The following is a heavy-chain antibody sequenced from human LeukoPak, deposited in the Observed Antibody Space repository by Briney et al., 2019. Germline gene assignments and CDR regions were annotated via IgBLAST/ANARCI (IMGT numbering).Heavy chain of an antibody. Sequence: GGSLRLSCAASGFTLPGHTMTWLRKAPGKGLEWVSIIGGRDDRTYYADFVKGRFTISRDTSKNILYLQMNNLRAEDTAVYYCAKDPNPLYDLWSGYKWGQGTLVTVSS. D-gene: IGHD3-3*01. J-gene: IGHJ4*02. V-gene: IGHV3-23*01. CDR3: AKDPNPLYDLWSGYK. CDR2: IGGRDDRT. CDR1: GFTLPGHT.